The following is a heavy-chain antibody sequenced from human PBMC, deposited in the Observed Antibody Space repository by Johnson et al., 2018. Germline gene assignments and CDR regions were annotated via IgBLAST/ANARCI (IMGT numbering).Heavy chain of an antibody. CDR3: VRDVYSNDYYFYMDV. CDR1: GYTFTYYA. J-gene: IGHJ6*03. V-gene: IGHV1-3*01. Sequence: QVQLVQSGAEVKKXGASXKVXCKASGYTFTYYAMHWVRKAPGPRLEWMGWINGGNGNTTYSQEFQVRVTITRDRSASTAYMELSSLRSEDTAVYYCVRDVYSNDYYFYMDVWGKGTTVTVSS. D-gene: IGHD2/OR15-2a*01. CDR2: INGGNGNT.